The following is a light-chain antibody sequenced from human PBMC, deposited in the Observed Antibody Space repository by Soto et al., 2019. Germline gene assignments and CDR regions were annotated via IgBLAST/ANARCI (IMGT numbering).Light chain of an antibody. V-gene: IGKV1-27*01. Sequence: DIQMTQSPSSLSASVGDRVTITCRASQGISNRLAWYQQKPGRRPKLLIYAASTLELGVPSRFSGSGSGTDFILTISSLQPEDFATYYCQEYDSAPFPFGPGTKVYVK. CDR3: QEYDSAPFP. J-gene: IGKJ3*01. CDR1: QGISNR. CDR2: AAS.